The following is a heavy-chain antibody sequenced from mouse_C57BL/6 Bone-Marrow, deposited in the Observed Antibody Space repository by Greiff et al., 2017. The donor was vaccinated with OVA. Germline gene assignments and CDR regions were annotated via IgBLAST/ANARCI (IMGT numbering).Heavy chain of an antibody. V-gene: IGHV1-64*01. D-gene: IGHD3-2*02. CDR1: GYTFTSYW. J-gene: IGHJ4*01. CDR3: AIGGSLNAMDY. CDR2: IHPNSGST. Sequence: QVQLKQPGAELVKPGASVKLSCKASGYTFTSYWMHWVKQRPGQGLEWIGMIHPNSGSTNYNQKFKGKATLTVDKSSSTAYMQLSSLTSEDSAVYYCAIGGSLNAMDYWGQGTSVTVSS.